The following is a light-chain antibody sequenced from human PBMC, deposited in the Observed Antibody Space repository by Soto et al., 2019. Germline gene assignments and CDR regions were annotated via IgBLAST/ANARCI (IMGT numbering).Light chain of an antibody. Sequence: EIVLTQSPATLSLSPGERATLSCRASQSVSSYLAWYQQKPGQAPRLLIYDASNRATGIPARFSGSGSGTEFTLTITSLQREDFATYYCQHQSSYPHSFGGGTKVEIK. J-gene: IGKJ4*01. V-gene: IGKV3-11*01. CDR1: QSVSSY. CDR3: QHQSSYPHS. CDR2: DAS.